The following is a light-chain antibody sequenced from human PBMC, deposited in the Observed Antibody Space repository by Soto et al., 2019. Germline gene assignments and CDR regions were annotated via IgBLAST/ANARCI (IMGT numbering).Light chain of an antibody. CDR1: SSDVGNYQS. CDR3: SSYTTSSTLV. Sequence: QSVLTQPGSVSGSPGQSITISCTGTSSDVGNYQSVAWYQHNPGKAPKLMIYDVSIRPSGVSSRFSGSKSANTASLSISGLQADDEADYYCSSYTTSSTLVFGTGTKVTVL. V-gene: IGLV2-14*01. J-gene: IGLJ1*01. CDR2: DVS.